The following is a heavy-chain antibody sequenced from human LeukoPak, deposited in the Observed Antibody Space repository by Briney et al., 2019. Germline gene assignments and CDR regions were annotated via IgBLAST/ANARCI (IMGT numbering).Heavy chain of an antibody. CDR3: ARTRRGGYYYYYMDV. CDR1: GYTLTELS. CDR2: INPSGGNT. V-gene: IGHV1-46*01. D-gene: IGHD3-16*01. J-gene: IGHJ6*03. Sequence: GASVKVSCKVSGYTLTELSMHWVRQAPGQGLEWMGIINPSGGNTSYAQKFQGRVTMTRDMSTSTVYMELSRLRSEDTAVYYCARTRRGGYYYYYMDVWGKGTTVTVSS.